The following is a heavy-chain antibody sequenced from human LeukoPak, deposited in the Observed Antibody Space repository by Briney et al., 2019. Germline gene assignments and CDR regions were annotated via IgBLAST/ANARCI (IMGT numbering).Heavy chain of an antibody. CDR2: IYYSGTT. J-gene: IGHJ4*02. D-gene: IGHD1-26*01. V-gene: IGHV4-30-4*08. CDR1: GGSISSGDCY. CDR3: ARLSASYLYYFNC. Sequence: SETLSLTCTVSGGSISSGDCYWSWIRQPPGKGLEWIAYIYYSGTTFYNPSLKSRLTISVDTSKNQFSLKLSSVTAADTAVYYCARLSASYLYYFNCWGQGTLVTVSS.